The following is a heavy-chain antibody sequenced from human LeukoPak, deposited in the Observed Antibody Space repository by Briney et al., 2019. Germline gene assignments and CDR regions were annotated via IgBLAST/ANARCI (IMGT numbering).Heavy chain of an antibody. CDR1: GFTFSTYW. CDR3: AKDMGRYCSGGSCYRFDY. CDR2: IRPDGSEK. Sequence: GGSLRLSCAASGFTFSTYWMSWVRQAPGKGLEWVANIRPDGSEKYYVDSVKGRLTISRDNSKNTLYLQMNSLRAEDTAVYYCAKDMGRYCSGGSCYRFDYWGQGTLVTVSS. J-gene: IGHJ4*02. V-gene: IGHV3-7*01. D-gene: IGHD2-15*01.